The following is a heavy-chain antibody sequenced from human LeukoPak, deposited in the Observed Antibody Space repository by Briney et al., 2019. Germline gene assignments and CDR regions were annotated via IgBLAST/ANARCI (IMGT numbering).Heavy chain of an antibody. CDR1: GFTFSSYG. V-gene: IGHV3-33*01. CDR2: IWYDGSNK. J-gene: IGHJ6*02. Sequence: GGSLRLSCAASGFTFSSYGMHWVRQAPGKGLEWVAVIWYDGSNKYYADSVKGRFTISRDNSKNTLYLQMNSLRAEDTAVYYCARVAGTGAYYYGMDVWGQGTTVTVSS. CDR3: ARVAGTGAYYYGMDV. D-gene: IGHD6-19*01.